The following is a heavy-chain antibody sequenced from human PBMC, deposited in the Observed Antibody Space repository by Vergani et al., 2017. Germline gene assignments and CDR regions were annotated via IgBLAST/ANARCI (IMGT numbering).Heavy chain of an antibody. CDR2: IYYSGST. Sequence: QVQLQQWGAGLLKPSETLSLTCAVYGGSFSGYYWSWIRQPPGKGLEWIGSIYYSGSTYYNPSLKSRVTISVDTSKNQFSLKLTSVTAADTAVYYCARRCSTSTSSPYGMDVWGQGTTVTVSS. J-gene: IGHJ6*02. D-gene: IGHD2-2*01. V-gene: IGHV4-34*01. CDR1: GGSFSGYY. CDR3: ARRCSTSTSSPYGMDV.